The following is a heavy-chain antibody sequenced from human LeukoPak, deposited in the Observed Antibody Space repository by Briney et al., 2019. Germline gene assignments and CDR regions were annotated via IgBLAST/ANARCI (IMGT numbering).Heavy chain of an antibody. Sequence: PGESLKISCKASGYSFTNYWLAWVRQMPGKGLDWMGIIYPGASDTRYSPSFQGQVTISADKSINTAYLQWSSLKTSDTAMYYCARPVGATLMDNWFDPWGQGTLVTVSS. CDR1: GYSFTNYW. CDR2: IYPGASDT. CDR3: ARPVGATLMDNWFDP. V-gene: IGHV5-51*01. D-gene: IGHD1-26*01. J-gene: IGHJ5*02.